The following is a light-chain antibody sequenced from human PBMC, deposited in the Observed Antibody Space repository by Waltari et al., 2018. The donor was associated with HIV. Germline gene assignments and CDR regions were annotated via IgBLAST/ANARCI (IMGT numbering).Light chain of an antibody. CDR1: ASLMPY. J-gene: IGLJ1*01. CDR2: KNT. Sequence: SFELTQQPSVSVFPGQTDRITCSGDASLMPYTHWFQQKPGQPPLVVIHKNTERPSGIPERFSASRSGTTVTLTISGVQTDDEADYYCLSADSSGTYVFGPGTTVTVL. V-gene: IGLV3-25*03. CDR3: LSADSSGTYV.